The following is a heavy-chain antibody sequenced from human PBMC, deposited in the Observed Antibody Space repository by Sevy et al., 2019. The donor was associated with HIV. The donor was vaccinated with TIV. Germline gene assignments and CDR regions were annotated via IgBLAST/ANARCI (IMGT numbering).Heavy chain of an antibody. J-gene: IGHJ6*02. CDR1: GYSFTTYW. V-gene: IGHV5-51*01. Sequence: GESLKISCRGSGYSFTTYWIAWVRQMPGKGLEWMGIIYPADSDIRYSPSFQGQVTISADKSISAAYLQWSSLKASDTAMYYCARRGRRGGDYGMDVWGQGTAVTVSS. CDR2: IYPADSDI. D-gene: IGHD3-10*01. CDR3: ARRGRRGGDYGMDV.